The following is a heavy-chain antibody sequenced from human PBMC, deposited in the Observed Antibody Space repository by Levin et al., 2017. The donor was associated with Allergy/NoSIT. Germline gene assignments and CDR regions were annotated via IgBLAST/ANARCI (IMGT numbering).Heavy chain of an antibody. V-gene: IGHV5-51*01. CDR1: GYSFTSYW. Sequence: GESLKISCKGSGYSFTSYWIGWVRQLPGKGLGWMGIIYPGDSDTRYSPSFQGQVTISADKSISTAYLQWSSLKASDTAMYYCARQDYYDSSGYYDAFDSWGQGTMVTVSS. CDR2: IYPGDSDT. CDR3: ARQDYYDSSGYYDAFDS. J-gene: IGHJ3*02. D-gene: IGHD3-22*01.